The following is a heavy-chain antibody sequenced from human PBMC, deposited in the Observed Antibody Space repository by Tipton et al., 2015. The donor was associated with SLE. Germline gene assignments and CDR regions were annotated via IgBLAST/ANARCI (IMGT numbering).Heavy chain of an antibody. CDR1: GGSISSGSYY. Sequence: TLSLTCTVSGGSISSGSYYWSWIRQPAGKGLEWIGYIYTSGSTNYNPSLKSRVTISVDTSKNQFSLKLSSVTAADTAVYYCTREYAAIAAADWGDVFDIWGQGTMVTVSS. CDR3: TREYAAIAAADWGDVFDI. V-gene: IGHV4-61*09. CDR2: IYTSGST. D-gene: IGHD6-13*01. J-gene: IGHJ3*02.